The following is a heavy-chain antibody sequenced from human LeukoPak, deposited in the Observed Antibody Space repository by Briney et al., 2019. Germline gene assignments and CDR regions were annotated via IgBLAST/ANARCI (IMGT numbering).Heavy chain of an antibody. Sequence: SETLSLTCTVSGGSIRSGGYYWSWIRQRPGEGLEWIGYIYYSGSTFYNPSLKSRVTISVDTSNNQFSLELSSVTAADTAVYYCARVSGYGGDAYFDYWGQGTLVTVSS. CDR2: IYYSGST. V-gene: IGHV4-31*03. CDR3: ARVSGYGGDAYFDY. J-gene: IGHJ4*02. D-gene: IGHD4-23*01. CDR1: GGSIRSGGYY.